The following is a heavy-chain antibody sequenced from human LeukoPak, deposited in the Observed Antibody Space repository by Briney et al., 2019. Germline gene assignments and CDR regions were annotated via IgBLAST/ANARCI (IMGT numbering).Heavy chain of an antibody. Sequence: ASVTVSCKVSGYTLTELSMHWVRQAPGKGLEWMGGFDPEDGETIYAQKFQGRVTMTEDTSTDTAYMELSSLRSEDTAVYYCATRLNGGTYYFDYWGQGTLVTVSS. CDR1: GYTLTELS. J-gene: IGHJ4*02. CDR3: ATRLNGGTYYFDY. D-gene: IGHD3-16*01. CDR2: FDPEDGET. V-gene: IGHV1-24*01.